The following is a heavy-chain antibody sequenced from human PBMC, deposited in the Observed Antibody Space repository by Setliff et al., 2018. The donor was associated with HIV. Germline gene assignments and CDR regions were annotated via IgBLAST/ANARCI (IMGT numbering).Heavy chain of an antibody. CDR1: GYTFTSYG. CDR2: IKPASGDT. D-gene: IGHD2-21*02. J-gene: IGHJ4*02. Sequence: GASVKVSCKASGYTFTSYGISWVRQAPGQGLEWMGWIKPASGDTQYSQKFQGRVTITRDTSASKVYMEVSRLKSEDTAVYFCGRNGCSGDSYFCDLDSWGQGTLVTVSS. V-gene: IGHV1-18*01. CDR3: GRNGCSGDSYFCDLDS.